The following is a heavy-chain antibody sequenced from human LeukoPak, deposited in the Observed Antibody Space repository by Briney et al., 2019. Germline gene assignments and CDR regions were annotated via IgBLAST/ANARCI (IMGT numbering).Heavy chain of an antibody. Sequence: GGSLRLSCSASGFTFSTYNMNWVRPAPGKGLEWVSFIGTSSGAIYYADSVKGRFTISRDNARKSLYLQMNSLRDEDTAVYYCARNLDSWGQGALVTVSS. J-gene: IGHJ5*01. V-gene: IGHV3-48*02. CDR1: GFTFSTYN. CDR2: IGTSSGAI. CDR3: ARNLDS.